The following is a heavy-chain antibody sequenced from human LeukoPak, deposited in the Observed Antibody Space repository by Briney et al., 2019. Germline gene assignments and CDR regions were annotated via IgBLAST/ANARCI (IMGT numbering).Heavy chain of an antibody. CDR1: GYTFTVYY. CDR2: INPNRGDT. Sequence: ASVTVSCKASGYTFTVYYMHWVRQAPGRGLEWVGRINPNRGDTNYAQKFEDRVTMTRDTPINTAYMDLSRLRCDDTAVYYCARELGTNWVSFHYWGQGTLVTLS. D-gene: IGHD1-1*01. J-gene: IGHJ4*02. CDR3: ARELGTNWVSFHY. V-gene: IGHV1-2*06.